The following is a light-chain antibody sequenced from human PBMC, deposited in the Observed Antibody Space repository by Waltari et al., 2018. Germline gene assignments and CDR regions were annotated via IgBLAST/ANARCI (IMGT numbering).Light chain of an antibody. CDR1: SSEVGDFNF. J-gene: IGLJ3*02. V-gene: IGLV2-11*01. CDR2: DVT. Sequence: QSALTQPRSVSGSPGQSVTISCTGISSEVGDFNFVSWYQQHPGEAPKLMIYDVTKRPSGGPDRLSGYKSGNTASLTISGLQAEDEANYYCCSYIGTHTNWVFGGGTKLTVL. CDR3: CSYIGTHTNWV.